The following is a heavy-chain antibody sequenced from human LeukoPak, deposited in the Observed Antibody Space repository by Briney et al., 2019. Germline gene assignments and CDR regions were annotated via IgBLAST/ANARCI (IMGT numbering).Heavy chain of an antibody. CDR3: AKDVGKWESLHFFDY. CDR2: IYYSGST. Sequence: PSETLSLTCAVYGGSFSGYYWSWIRQPPGKELEWIGYIYYSGSTIYNPSLRSRVTISIDTSKNRFSLKLSSVTAADTAVYYCAKDVGKWESLHFFDYWGQGTLVTVSS. CDR1: GGSFSGYY. J-gene: IGHJ4*02. D-gene: IGHD1-26*01. V-gene: IGHV4-59*01.